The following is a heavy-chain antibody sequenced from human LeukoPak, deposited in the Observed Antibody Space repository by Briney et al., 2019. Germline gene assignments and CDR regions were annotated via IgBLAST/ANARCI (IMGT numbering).Heavy chain of an antibody. CDR2: ISSGSSTI. V-gene: IGHV3-48*01. Sequence: GGSLRLSCAASGFTFSNYNMYWVRQAPGKGLEWVSYISSGSSTIHYADSVKGRFTISRDNARSSLHLQMNSLRAEDTAVYYCAREGGYDAVDYWGQGTLVTVSS. CDR1: GFTFSNYN. J-gene: IGHJ4*02. D-gene: IGHD5-12*01. CDR3: AREGGYDAVDY.